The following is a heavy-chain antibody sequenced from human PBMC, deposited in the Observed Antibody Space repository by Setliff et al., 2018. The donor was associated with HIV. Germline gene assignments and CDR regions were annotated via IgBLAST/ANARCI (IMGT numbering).Heavy chain of an antibody. D-gene: IGHD6-13*01. CDR1: GYTFTSYH. CDR3: ARDGNLYTTSITAGPYYFDF. CDR2: INPSDGRT. Sequence: VASVKVSCKASGYTFTSYHMHWVRQAPGQGLEWMGIINPSDGRTSYAQKFQGRVTMTRDTSTSTVYMEVSSLRSEDTAVYYCARDGNLYTTSITAGPYYFDFWGQGTLVTVSS. J-gene: IGHJ4*02. V-gene: IGHV1-46*01.